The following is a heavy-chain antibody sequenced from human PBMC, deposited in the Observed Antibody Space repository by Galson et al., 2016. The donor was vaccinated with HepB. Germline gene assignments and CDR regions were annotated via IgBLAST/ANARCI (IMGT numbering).Heavy chain of an antibody. V-gene: IGHV3-23*01. D-gene: IGHD3-9*01. CDR2: ISGNGGST. CDR1: EFTFSSYV. J-gene: IGHJ6*02. CDR3: ARGLLYFDWYQLEGYGMDV. Sequence: SLRLSCAASEFTFSSYVMSWVRQAPGKGLEWVSTISGNGGSTYYADSVKGRFTISRDNSKNTLYLQMNSLRDEDTAVYYCARGLLYFDWYQLEGYGMDVWGQGTTVTVSS.